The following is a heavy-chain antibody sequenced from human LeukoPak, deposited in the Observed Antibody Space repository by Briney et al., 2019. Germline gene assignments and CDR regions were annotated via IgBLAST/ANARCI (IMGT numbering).Heavy chain of an antibody. CDR2: ISSRSNFI. CDR3: AQDQGSGTFFDY. V-gene: IGHV3-21*01. J-gene: IGHJ4*02. D-gene: IGHD2-15*01. Sequence: GGALRLSCAASGFTFSSYTMNWVRQAPGEGLEWVSSISSRSNFIYYADSLKGRFTISRDNAKNSLYLQMNSLRAEDTAVYYCAQDQGSGTFFDYWGQGTLVTVSS. CDR1: GFTFSSYT.